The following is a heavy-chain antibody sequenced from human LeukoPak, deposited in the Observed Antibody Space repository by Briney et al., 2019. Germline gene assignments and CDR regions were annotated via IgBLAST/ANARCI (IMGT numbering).Heavy chain of an antibody. CDR3: ARLAVAGAFDI. J-gene: IGHJ3*02. CDR1: GFTSSAFW. D-gene: IGHD6-19*01. CDR2: IKKDGSEK. Sequence: GGSLRLSCVASGFTSSAFWMSWVRRPPGKGLEWVANIKKDGSEKEYVDSVKGRFSIFRDNAKNSVYLQMNSLRAEDTAVYYCARLAVAGAFDIWGQGTMVTVSS. V-gene: IGHV3-7*01.